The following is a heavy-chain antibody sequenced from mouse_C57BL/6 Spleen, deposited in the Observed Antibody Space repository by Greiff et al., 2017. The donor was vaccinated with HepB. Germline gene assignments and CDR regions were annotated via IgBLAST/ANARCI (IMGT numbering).Heavy chain of an antibody. CDR1: GFTFSSYG. Sequence: EVKLVESGGDLVKPGGSLKLSCAASGFTFSSYGMSWVRQTPDKRLEWVATISSGGSYTYYPDSVKGRFTIARDNATNTLYRQMSSLKPEDTAMYYCASADGSSSGYYFDYWAQGTTLTVSS. CDR3: ASADGSSSGYYFDY. V-gene: IGHV5-6*01. CDR2: ISSGGSYT. D-gene: IGHD1-1*01. J-gene: IGHJ2*01.